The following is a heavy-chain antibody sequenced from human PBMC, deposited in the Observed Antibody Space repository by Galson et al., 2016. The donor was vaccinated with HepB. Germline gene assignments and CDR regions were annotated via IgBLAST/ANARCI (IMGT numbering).Heavy chain of an antibody. J-gene: IGHJ4*02. CDR3: ARAGVAAAVTLDY. V-gene: IGHV1-2*02. CDR1: GYTFKGYF. CDR2: INPNSGAT. Sequence: SVKVSCKASGYTFKGYFIHWVRQAPGHELEWMGWINPNSGATKYAQKFQGGVTMSRDTSVSTAYTELSGLKIDDTAVYYCARAGVAAAVTLDYWGQGTGVIVSS. D-gene: IGHD6-25*01.